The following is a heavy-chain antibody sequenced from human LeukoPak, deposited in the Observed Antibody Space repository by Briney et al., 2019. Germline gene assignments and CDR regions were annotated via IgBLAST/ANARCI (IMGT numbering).Heavy chain of an antibody. D-gene: IGHD4-17*01. CDR2: IHSGDT. V-gene: IGHV3-53*01. CDR3: IVFGDSNH. CDR1: GLTGSHNY. Sequence: GGSLRLSCAASGLTGSHNYVSWVRQAPGKGLEWVSAIHSGDTCYADSVKGRFTISRDTSKNTLYLQINSLRVEDTAVYYCIVFGDSNHWGQGTLVTASS. J-gene: IGHJ5*02.